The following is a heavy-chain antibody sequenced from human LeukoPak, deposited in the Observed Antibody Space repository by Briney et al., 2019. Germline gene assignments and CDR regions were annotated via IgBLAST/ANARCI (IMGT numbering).Heavy chain of an antibody. D-gene: IGHD6-6*01. CDR1: GFTFSSYG. V-gene: IGHV3-30*18. Sequence: GGSLRLSSAASGFTFSSYGMHWVRQAPGKGLEWVAVISYDGSNKYYADSVKGRFTISRDNSKNTLYLQMNSLRAEDTAVYYCAKDPWAARQTAYYFDYWGQGTLVTVSS. J-gene: IGHJ4*02. CDR2: ISYDGSNK. CDR3: AKDPWAARQTAYYFDY.